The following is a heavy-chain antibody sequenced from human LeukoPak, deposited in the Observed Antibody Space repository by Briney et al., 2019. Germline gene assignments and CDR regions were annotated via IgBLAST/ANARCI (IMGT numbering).Heavy chain of an antibody. J-gene: IGHJ4*02. CDR3: ARIGGYSYGLSSYYFDY. D-gene: IGHD5-18*01. Sequence: ASVKVSCKASGYTFTSYYMHWVRQAPGQGLEWMGIINPSGGSTSYAQKFQGRVTMTRDTSTSTVYMELSSLRSEDTAVYYCARIGGYSYGLSSYYFDYWGQGTLVTVSS. V-gene: IGHV1-46*01. CDR2: INPSGGST. CDR1: GYTFTSYY.